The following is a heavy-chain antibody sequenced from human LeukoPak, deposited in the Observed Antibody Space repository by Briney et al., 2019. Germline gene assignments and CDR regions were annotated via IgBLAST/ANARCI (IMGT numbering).Heavy chain of an antibody. CDR3: ARDVTIFGVANY. CDR1: GYTFTVYY. J-gene: IGHJ4*02. D-gene: IGHD3-3*01. V-gene: IGHV1-2*02. CDR2: INPNSGGT. Sequence: ASVKVSCKASGYTFTVYYMHWVRQAPGQGLDWMGWINPNSGGTNYAQKFQGRVTMTRDTSISTAYMELSRLRSDDTAVYYCARDVTIFGVANYWGQGTLVTVSS.